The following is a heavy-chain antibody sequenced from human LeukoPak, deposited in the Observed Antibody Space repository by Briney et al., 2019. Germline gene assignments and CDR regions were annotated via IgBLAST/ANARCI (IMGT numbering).Heavy chain of an antibody. CDR1: GGSISSGDYY. Sequence: PSETLSLTCTVSGGSISSGDYYWSWIRQPLGKGLEWIGYIYYSGSTYYNPSLKSRVTISVDTSKNQFSLKLSSVTAADTAVYYCARVDPGYCSGGSCYYIDYWGQGTLVTVSS. V-gene: IGHV4-30-4*01. CDR2: IYYSGST. CDR3: ARVDPGYCSGGSCYYIDY. J-gene: IGHJ4*02. D-gene: IGHD2-15*01.